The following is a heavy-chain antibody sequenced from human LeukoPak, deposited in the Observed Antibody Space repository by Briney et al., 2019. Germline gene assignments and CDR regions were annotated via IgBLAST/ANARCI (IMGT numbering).Heavy chain of an antibody. CDR2: IYYSGST. V-gene: IGHV4-59*08. CDR3: ARPNCSGGSCYPYYFDY. Sequence: SETLFLTCTVSGGSISSYYWSWIRQPPGKGLEWIVYIYYSGSTNYNPSLKSRVTISVDTSKNQFSLKLSSVTAADTAVYYCARPNCSGGSCYPYYFDYWGQGTLVTVSS. CDR1: GGSISSYY. J-gene: IGHJ4*02. D-gene: IGHD2-15*01.